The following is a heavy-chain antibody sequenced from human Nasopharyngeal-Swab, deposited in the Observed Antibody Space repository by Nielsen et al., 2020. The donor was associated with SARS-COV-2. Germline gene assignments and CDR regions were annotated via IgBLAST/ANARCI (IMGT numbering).Heavy chain of an antibody. CDR1: GFTFSSYS. J-gene: IGHJ6*03. CDR3: ARTQGLDSNQILGPPPYMDV. D-gene: IGHD4-11*01. Sequence: GESLKISCAASGFTFSSYSMNWVRQAPGKGLEWVSYISSSSSTIYYADSVKGRFTISRDNAKNSLYLQMNSLRAEDTAVYYCARTQGLDSNQILGPPPYMDVWGKGTTVTVSS. CDR2: ISSSSSTI. V-gene: IGHV3-48*04.